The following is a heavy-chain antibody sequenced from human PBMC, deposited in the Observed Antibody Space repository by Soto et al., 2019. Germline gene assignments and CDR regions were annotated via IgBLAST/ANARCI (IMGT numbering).Heavy chain of an antibody. V-gene: IGHV4-4*02. D-gene: IGHD6-13*01. CDR3: ARAYTPRYLPAGFDY. Sequence: PSETLSLTCAVSGGSISSSNWWSWVRQPPGKGLEWIGEIYHSGSTNYNPSLKSRVTISVDKSKNQFSLKLSSVTAADTAVYYCARAYTPRYLPAGFDYWGQGTLVTVSS. CDR1: GGSISSSNW. J-gene: IGHJ4*02. CDR2: IYHSGST.